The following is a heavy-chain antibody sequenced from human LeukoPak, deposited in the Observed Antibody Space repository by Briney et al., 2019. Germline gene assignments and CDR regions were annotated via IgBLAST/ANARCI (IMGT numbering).Heavy chain of an antibody. J-gene: IGHJ5*01. CDR1: GYTFTSYG. Sequence: ASVKVSCKASGYTFTSYGISWVRQAPGQGLEWMGWISAYNGNTNYAQKLQGRVTMTTDTSTSTAYMELRSLRSDDTAVYYCAKSTPGPYCSGDSCPPTLTPFDSWGQGTLVTVSS. V-gene: IGHV1-18*01. CDR2: ISAYNGNT. CDR3: AKSTPGPYCSGDSCPPTLTPFDS. D-gene: IGHD2-21*02.